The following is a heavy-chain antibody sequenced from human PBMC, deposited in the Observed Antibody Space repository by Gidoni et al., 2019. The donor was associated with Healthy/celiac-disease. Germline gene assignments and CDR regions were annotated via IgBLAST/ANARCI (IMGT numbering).Heavy chain of an antibody. CDR1: GFTFSSYS. CDR2: ISSSSSYI. Sequence: EVQLVESGGGLVKPGGSLRLSCAASGFTFSSYSMNWVRQAPGKGLEWVSSISSSSSYIYYADSVKGRFTISRDNAKNSLYLQMNSLRAEDTAVYYCARVHRDGYNWLIDAFDIWGQGTMVTVSS. CDR3: ARVHRDGYNWLIDAFDI. V-gene: IGHV3-21*01. J-gene: IGHJ3*02. D-gene: IGHD5-12*01.